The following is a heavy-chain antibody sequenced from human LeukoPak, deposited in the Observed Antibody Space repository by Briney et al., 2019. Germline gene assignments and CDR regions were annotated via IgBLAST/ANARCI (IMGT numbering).Heavy chain of an antibody. J-gene: IGHJ6*02. CDR2: INASGGAT. Sequence: GRSLRLSCAASGFTFSNYIMTWVRQAPGKGLFWVSTINASGGATYYADSVRGRFAISRDNSRDTLYLQVYNLRAEDTAVYYCAKGLWDYYGSGIMYYTMDVWGQGTTVTVSS. CDR1: GFTFSNYI. CDR3: AKGLWDYYGSGIMYYTMDV. D-gene: IGHD3-10*01. V-gene: IGHV3-23*01.